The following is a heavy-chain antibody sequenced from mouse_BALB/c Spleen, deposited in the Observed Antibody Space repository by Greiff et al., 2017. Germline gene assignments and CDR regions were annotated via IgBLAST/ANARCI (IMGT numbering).Heavy chain of an antibody. CDR1: GYSITSGYY. D-gene: IGHD2-14*01. Sequence: EVKLMESGPGLVKPSQSLSLTCSVTGYSITSGYYWNWIRQFPGNKLEWMGYISYDGSNNYNPSLKNRISITRDTSKNQFFLKLNSVTTEDTATYYCARRYDGGVMDYWGQGTSVTVSS. CDR3: ARRYDGGVMDY. J-gene: IGHJ4*01. CDR2: ISYDGSN. V-gene: IGHV3-6*02.